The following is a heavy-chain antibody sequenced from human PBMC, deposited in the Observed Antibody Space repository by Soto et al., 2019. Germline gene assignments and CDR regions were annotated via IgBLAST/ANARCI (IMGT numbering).Heavy chain of an antibody. J-gene: IGHJ5*02. CDR1: GGTFSSYT. Sequence: GASVKVSCKASGGTFSSYTISWVRQAPGQGLEWMGRIIPILGIANYAQKFQGRVTITADKSTSTTYIELSSLRSEDTAVYYCGGEDRCIASVPSFDPWGQGTVVTVSS. V-gene: IGHV1-69*02. D-gene: IGHD6-13*01. CDR3: GGEDRCIASVPSFDP. CDR2: IIPILGIA.